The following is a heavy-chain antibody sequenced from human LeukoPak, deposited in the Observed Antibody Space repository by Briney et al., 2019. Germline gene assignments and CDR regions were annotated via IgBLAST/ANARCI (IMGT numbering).Heavy chain of an antibody. D-gene: IGHD6-13*01. J-gene: IGHJ4*02. CDR2: INHSGST. CDR1: GFTFSSYW. CDR3: ARGRRQQLVPGYFDY. V-gene: IGHV4-34*01. Sequence: GSLRLSCAGSGFTFSSYWMSWIRQPPGKGLEWIGEINHSGSTNYNPSLKSRVTISVDTSKNQFSLKLSSVTAADTAVYYCARGRRQQLVPGYFDYWGQGTLVTVSS.